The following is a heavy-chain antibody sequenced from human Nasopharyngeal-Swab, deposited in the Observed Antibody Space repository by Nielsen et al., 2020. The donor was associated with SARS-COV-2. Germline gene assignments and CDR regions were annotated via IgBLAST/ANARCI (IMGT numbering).Heavy chain of an antibody. J-gene: IGHJ4*02. CDR2: IYTNGGT. V-gene: IGHV4-61*02. CDR1: GGSLRSGDYY. CDR3: VGDWSSPSKTAFDY. D-gene: IGHD6-6*01. Sequence: SETLSLTCDVFGGSLRSGDYYWSWIRQPAGEGLEWIGRIYTNGGTNYNPSLTSRVTISVDMSKNQFSLKLTSVTAADTAVYYCVGDWSSPSKTAFDYWGQGILVTVSS.